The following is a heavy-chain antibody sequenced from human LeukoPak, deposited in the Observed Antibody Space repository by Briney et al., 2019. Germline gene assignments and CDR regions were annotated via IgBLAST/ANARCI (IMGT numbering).Heavy chain of an antibody. CDR2: ISSSGGNT. CDR3: ARYPNYGSTWYVNWFDP. J-gene: IGHJ5*02. V-gene: IGHV3-23*01. Sequence: PGGSLRLSCAASGFTFSSYAMSWVRQAPGKGLEWISTISSSGGNTYYTNSVKGRFTISRDNSKNTLYLQMNSLKAEDTAVYSCARYPNYGSTWYVNWFDPWGQGTLVTVSS. D-gene: IGHD6-13*01. CDR1: GFTFSSYA.